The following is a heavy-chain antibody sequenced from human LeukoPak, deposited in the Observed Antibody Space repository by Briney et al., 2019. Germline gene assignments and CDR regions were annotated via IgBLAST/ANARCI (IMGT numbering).Heavy chain of an antibody. D-gene: IGHD2-2*01. CDR3: ARLDVVVPAAAFDY. V-gene: IGHV4-34*01. CDR1: GGSFSGYY. J-gene: IGHJ4*02. CDR2: INHSGST. Sequence: SETLSLTCAVYGGSFSGYYWSWIRQPPGKGLEWIGEINHSGSTNYNPSLKSRVTISVDTSKNQFSLKLSSVTAADTAVYYCARLDVVVPAAAFDYWGQGTLATVSS.